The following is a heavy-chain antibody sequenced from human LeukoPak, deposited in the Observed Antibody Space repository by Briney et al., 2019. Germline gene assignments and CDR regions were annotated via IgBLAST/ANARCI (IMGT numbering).Heavy chain of an antibody. J-gene: IGHJ6*03. Sequence: SVKVSCKASGGTFSSYAISWVRQAPGQGLEWIGGIIPIFGTANYAQKFQGRVTITTDESTSTAYMELSSLRSEDTAVYYCARSTNYYYYYMDVWGKGTTVTVSS. CDR2: IIPIFGTA. CDR1: GGTFSSYA. V-gene: IGHV1-69*05. CDR3: ARSTNYYYYYMDV.